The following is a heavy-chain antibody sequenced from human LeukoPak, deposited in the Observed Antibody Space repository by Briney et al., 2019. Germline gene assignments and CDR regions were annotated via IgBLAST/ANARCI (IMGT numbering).Heavy chain of an antibody. D-gene: IGHD6-6*01. CDR3: ARHSSIAKFLDY. CDR2: IYYSGST. J-gene: IGHJ4*02. V-gene: IGHV4-39*01. Sequence: SETLSLTCTVSGGSISSSSYYWGWIRQPPGKGLEWIGSIYYSGSTYYNPSLKSRVTISVDTSKNQFSLKLSSVTAADTAVYYCARHSSIAKFLDYWGQGTLVTVSS. CDR1: GGSISSSSYY.